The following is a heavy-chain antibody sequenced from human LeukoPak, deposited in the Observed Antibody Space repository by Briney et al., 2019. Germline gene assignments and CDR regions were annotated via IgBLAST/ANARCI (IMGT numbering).Heavy chain of an antibody. D-gene: IGHD2-21*02. J-gene: IGHJ4*02. CDR2: YYYSGTT. CDR1: GGSISSYY. V-gene: IGHV4-59*01. CDR3: ARGGDYSGFDY. Sequence: PSETLSLTCTVSGGSISSYYWSWIRQSPGKGLQYIGHYYYSGTTTYNPSLKSRVSISVDKSKNQFSLKLSSVTAADTAVYYCARGGDYSGFDYWGQGTLVTVSS.